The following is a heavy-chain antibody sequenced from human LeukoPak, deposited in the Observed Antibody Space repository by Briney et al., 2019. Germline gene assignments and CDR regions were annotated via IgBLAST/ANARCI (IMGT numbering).Heavy chain of an antibody. CDR2: IYHSGST. Sequence: SGTLSLTCAVSGGSISSSNWWSWVRQPPGKGLEWIGEIYHSGSTNYNPSLKSRVTMSVDTSKNQFSLKLSSVTAADTAVYYCARRSCSGGTCYESRGWFDSWGQGTLVTVSS. V-gene: IGHV4-4*02. D-gene: IGHD2-15*01. J-gene: IGHJ5*01. CDR1: GGSISSSNW. CDR3: ARRSCSGGTCYESRGWFDS.